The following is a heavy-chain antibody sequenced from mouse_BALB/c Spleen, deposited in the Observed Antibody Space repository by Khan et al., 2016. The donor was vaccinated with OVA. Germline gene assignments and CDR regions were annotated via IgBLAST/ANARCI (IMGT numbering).Heavy chain of an antibody. CDR1: GHSITIGY. CDR2: ILNRGST. V-gene: IGHV3-8*02. Sequence: EVQGQESGPSLVKPSQTLSPTCSVTGHSITIGYLCWIRNSPGNRLEYIVYILNRGSTYYNPSFKSRISITRHTSQNQYYLQLNSVTTEDTATYCCARSTYRYAFAYWGQGTLVTVSA. J-gene: IGHJ3*01. D-gene: IGHD2-14*01. CDR3: ARSTYRYAFAY.